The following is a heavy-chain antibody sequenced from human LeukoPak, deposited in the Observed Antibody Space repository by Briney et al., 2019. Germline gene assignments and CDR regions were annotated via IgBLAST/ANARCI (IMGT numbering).Heavy chain of an antibody. CDR1: GFTFSSYG. CDR2: ISSSSSYI. J-gene: IGHJ4*02. CDR3: ARVSTRNYYDSSGDDY. V-gene: IGHV3-21*01. Sequence: GGSLRLSCAASGFTFSSYGMHWVRQAPGKGLEWVSSISSSSSYIYYADSVKGRFTISRDNAKNSLYLQMNSLRAEDTAVYYCARVSTRNYYDSSGDDYWGQGTLVTVSS. D-gene: IGHD3-22*01.